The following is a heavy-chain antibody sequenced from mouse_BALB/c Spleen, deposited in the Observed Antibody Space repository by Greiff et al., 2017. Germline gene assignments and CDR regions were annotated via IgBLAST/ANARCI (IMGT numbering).Heavy chain of an antibody. CDR1: GYTFTDYA. D-gene: IGHD1-1*01. V-gene: IGHV1-67*01. CDR2: ISTYYGNT. J-gene: IGHJ4*01. CDR3: ARDYYGSSYGAMDY. Sequence: QVQLKESGPELVRPGVSVKISCKGSGYTFTDYAMHWVKQSHAKSLEWIGVISTYYGNTNYNQKFKGKATMTVDKSSSTAYMELARLTSEDSAIYYCARDYYGSSYGAMDYWGQGTSVTVSS.